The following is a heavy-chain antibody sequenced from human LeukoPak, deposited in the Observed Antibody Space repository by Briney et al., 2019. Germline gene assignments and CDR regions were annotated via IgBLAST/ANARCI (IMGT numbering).Heavy chain of an antibody. CDR3: AKDRARVGTMVDAFDM. D-gene: IGHD1-1*01. J-gene: IGHJ3*02. CDR1: GYTFTGHY. Sequence: ASVKLSCKASGYTFTGHYMHWVRHAPGPGLERMGWINPNSGGKNYAQKFQGRVTMTRDTSISTAYMELSRLRYDDTAVYYCAKDRARVGTMVDAFDMWGQGTMVTVSS. V-gene: IGHV1-2*02. CDR2: INPNSGGK.